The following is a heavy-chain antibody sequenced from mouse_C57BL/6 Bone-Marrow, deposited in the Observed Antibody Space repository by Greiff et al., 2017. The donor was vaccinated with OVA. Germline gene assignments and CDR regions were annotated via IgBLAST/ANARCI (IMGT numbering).Heavy chain of an antibody. V-gene: IGHV1-82*01. CDR3: ARRYYGSRWYFDV. CDR1: GYAFSSSW. J-gene: IGHJ1*03. D-gene: IGHD1-1*01. Sequence: VQLQQSGPELVKPGASVKISCKASGYAFSSSWMHWVKQRPGKGLEWIGRIYPGDGDTNYNGKFKGKATLTADKSSSTAYMQLSSLTSEDSAVYFCARRYYGSRWYFDVWGTGTTVTVSS. CDR2: IYPGDGDT.